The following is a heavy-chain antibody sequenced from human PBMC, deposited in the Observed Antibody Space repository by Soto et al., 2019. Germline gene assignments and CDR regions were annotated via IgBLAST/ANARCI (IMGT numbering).Heavy chain of an antibody. J-gene: IGHJ6*03. CDR3: ASLKYSYYYMDV. CDR1: GGSFRGYY. V-gene: IGHV4-34*01. Sequence: SETLSLTCAVYGGSFRGYYWGWIRQPPGKGLEWIGEINHSGSTNYNPSLRRRVTMSVDTSKNQFSLKLSSVTAADTAVYYCASLKYSYYYMDVWGKGTTVTVSS. CDR2: INHSGST.